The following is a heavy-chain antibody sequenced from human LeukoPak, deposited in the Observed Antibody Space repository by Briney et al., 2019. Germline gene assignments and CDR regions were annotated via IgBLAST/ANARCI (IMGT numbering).Heavy chain of an antibody. CDR2: IYYSGNT. V-gene: IGHV4-39*01. Sequence: SETLSLTCTVSGGSISSSTYYWGWIRQPPGKGLEWIGSIYYSGNTYYNPSLKSRVTISVDTSKNQFSLKLSSVTAADTAVYYCARLKLRAAFDIWGQGTMVTVSS. CDR3: ARLKLRAAFDI. J-gene: IGHJ3*02. CDR1: GGSISSSTYY.